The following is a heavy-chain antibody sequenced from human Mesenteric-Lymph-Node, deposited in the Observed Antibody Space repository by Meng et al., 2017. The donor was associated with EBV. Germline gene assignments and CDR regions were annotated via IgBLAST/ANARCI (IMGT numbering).Heavy chain of an antibody. CDR2: FSGSGGST. CDR3: AKAAYYFGSGHHLEC. CDR1: GFTFSSYA. V-gene: IGHV3-23*01. D-gene: IGHD3-10*01. Sequence: EVQLXXXXXGLVXRXXXRRRXXXASGFTFSSYAMSWVRQAPGKGLEWVSGFSGSGGSTYYADSVKGRFTISRDNSKNTLYLQMNSLRAEDTAVYYCAKAAYYFGSGHHLECWGQGPLVTVSS. J-gene: IGHJ4*02.